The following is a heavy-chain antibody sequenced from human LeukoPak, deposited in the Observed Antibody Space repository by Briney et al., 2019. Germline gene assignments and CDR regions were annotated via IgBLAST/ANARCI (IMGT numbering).Heavy chain of an antibody. CDR1: GDSISSSTYY. Sequence: SETLSLTCTVSGDSISSSTYYWGWIRQPPGKGLEWIGSIYYSGHTYYNPSLKSRVTISLDTSKTQFSLNLISVTAADTAVYYCARHASGSYNNFQRWGQGTLVTVSS. V-gene: IGHV4-39*01. CDR2: IYYSGHT. D-gene: IGHD1-26*01. CDR3: ARHASGSYNNFQR. J-gene: IGHJ1*01.